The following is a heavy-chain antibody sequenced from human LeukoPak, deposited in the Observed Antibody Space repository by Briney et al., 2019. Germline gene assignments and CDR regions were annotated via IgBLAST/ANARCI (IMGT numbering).Heavy chain of an antibody. J-gene: IGHJ4*02. CDR3: ARGYSSSWNYFDY. CDR1: GGSISSGGYY. Sequence: SQTLSLTCTVSGGSISSGGYYWSWIRQHPGKGLEWIGYIYYSGSTYYNPSLKSRVTISVDTSKNQFSLKLSSVTAADTAVYYCARGYSSSWNYFDYWGQGTLVTVSS. CDR2: IYYSGST. V-gene: IGHV4-31*03. D-gene: IGHD6-13*01.